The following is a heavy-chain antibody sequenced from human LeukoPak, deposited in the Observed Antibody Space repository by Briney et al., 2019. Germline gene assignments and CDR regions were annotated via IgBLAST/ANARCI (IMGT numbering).Heavy chain of an antibody. V-gene: IGHV4-34*01. CDR3: ARGLLYYDSSGYSSAFDI. D-gene: IGHD3-22*01. J-gene: IGHJ3*02. Sequence: PSETLSLTCAVYGGSFSGYYWSWIRQPPGKGLEWIGEINHSGSTNYNPSLKSRVTISVDTSKNQFSLKLSSVTAADTAVYYCARGLLYYDSSGYSSAFDIWGQGTMVTVSS. CDR1: GGSFSGYY. CDR2: INHSGST.